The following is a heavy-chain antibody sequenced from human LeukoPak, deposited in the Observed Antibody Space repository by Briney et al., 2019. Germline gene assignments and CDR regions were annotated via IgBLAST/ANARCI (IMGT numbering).Heavy chain of an antibody. J-gene: IGHJ6*03. D-gene: IGHD6-19*01. Sequence: GGSLRLSCAASGFTFSSYGMSWVRQAPGKGLEWVSAISGSGGSTYYADSVEGRFTISRDNSKNTLYLQMNSLRAEDTAVYYCAKDVNVPRWLVYYYYYYMDVWGKGTTVTISS. CDR1: GFTFSSYG. V-gene: IGHV3-23*01. CDR2: ISGSGGST. CDR3: AKDVNVPRWLVYYYYYYMDV.